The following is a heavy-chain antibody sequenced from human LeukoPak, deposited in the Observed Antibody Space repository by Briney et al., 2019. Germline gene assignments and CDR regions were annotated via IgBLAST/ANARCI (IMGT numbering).Heavy chain of an antibody. D-gene: IGHD5-18*01. Sequence: GGSLRLSCEASGFTFGSHAMYWVRQAPGKGLEWVAGIFGSGGSPHYADSVKGRFTISRDNSRSTVYLQINSLRAEDTAVYYCGKTTVGYSSGQKPAWPVDYWGQGTLVTVSS. V-gene: IGHV3-23*01. CDR3: GKTTVGYSSGQKPAWPVDY. CDR1: GFTFGSHA. J-gene: IGHJ4*02. CDR2: IFGSGGSP.